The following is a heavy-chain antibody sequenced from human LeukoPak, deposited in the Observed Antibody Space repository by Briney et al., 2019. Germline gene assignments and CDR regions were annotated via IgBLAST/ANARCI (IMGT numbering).Heavy chain of an antibody. Sequence: SETLSLTCAVYGGSFSGYYWSWIRQPPGKGLEWIGEINHSGSTNYNPSLKSRVTISVDTSKNQFSLKLSSVTAADTAVYYCATGRSPPTYYYYYGMDVWGQGTTATVSS. J-gene: IGHJ6*02. CDR3: ATGRSPPTYYYYYGMDV. V-gene: IGHV4-34*01. D-gene: IGHD3-10*01. CDR1: GGSFSGYY. CDR2: INHSGST.